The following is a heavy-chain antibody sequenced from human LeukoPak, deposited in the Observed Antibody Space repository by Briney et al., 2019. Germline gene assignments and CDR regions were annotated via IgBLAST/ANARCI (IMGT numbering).Heavy chain of an antibody. CDR2: IYYSGST. J-gene: IGHJ5*02. D-gene: IGHD6-19*01. CDR3: ARRKGGYSSGWYTGWFDP. Sequence: PSETLSLTCTVSGGSISSYYWSWIRQPPGKGLEWIGYIYYSGSTNYNPSLKSRVTISVDTSKNQFSLKLSSVTAADTAVYYCARRKGGYSSGWYTGWFDPWGQGTLVTVSS. CDR1: GGSISSYY. V-gene: IGHV4-59*01.